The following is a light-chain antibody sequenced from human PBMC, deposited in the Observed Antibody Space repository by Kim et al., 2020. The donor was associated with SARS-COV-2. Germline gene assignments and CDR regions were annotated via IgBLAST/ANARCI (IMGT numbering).Light chain of an antibody. CDR2: EAF. CDR1: QGVRSSL. J-gene: IGKJ2*01. Sequence: LSPGERATLAGRASQGVRSSLLAWYQQKPGQAPRLLIYEAFKRVAGIPDRFSGSGSGTDFTLTISRPEPEDFAMYYFQQYGSSPYTFGQGTKLEIK. CDR3: QQYGSSPYT. V-gene: IGKV3-20*01.